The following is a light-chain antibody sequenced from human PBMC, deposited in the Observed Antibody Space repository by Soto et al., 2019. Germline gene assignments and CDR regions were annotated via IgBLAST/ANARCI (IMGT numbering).Light chain of an antibody. V-gene: IGLV1-47*01. CDR1: SSNIGANYD. CDR2: RIN. Sequence: QSVLTQPPSVSGAPGQRVTISCTGNSSNIGANYDVHWYQQLPGTAPKLLIHRINQRPSGVPDRFSGSKSGTSASLAISGLRSEDDADYSCATWDDSVNGWVCGGGTKLTVL. J-gene: IGLJ3*02. CDR3: ATWDDSVNGWV.